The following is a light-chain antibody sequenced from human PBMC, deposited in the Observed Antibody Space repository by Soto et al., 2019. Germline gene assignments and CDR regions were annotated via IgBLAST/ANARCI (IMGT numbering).Light chain of an antibody. V-gene: IGKV3-20*01. J-gene: IGKJ5*01. CDR2: GAS. CDR3: QQYGSSTIT. Sequence: EIVLTQSPGTLSLSPGERATLSCRASQSVSSSYLAWYQQKPGQAPRLLIYGASSKATGIPDRFSGSGSGTDFTLTISRLEPVDFAVYYCQQYGSSTITFGEGTRLDIK. CDR1: QSVSSSY.